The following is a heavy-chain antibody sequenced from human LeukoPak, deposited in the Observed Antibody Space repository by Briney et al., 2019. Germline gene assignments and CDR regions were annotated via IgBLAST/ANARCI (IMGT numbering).Heavy chain of an antibody. D-gene: IGHD6-19*01. CDR3: ARDKTEQWLVLEAFDI. V-gene: IGHV3-21*01. CDR2: ISATSSYI. CDR1: GFTFSSYS. Sequence: GGSLRLSCAASGFTFSSYSMNWVRQTPGKGLEWVSSISATSSYIYYANSARGRFTISRDNAKNSLYLQMNSLRAEDTAVYYCARDKTEQWLVLEAFDIWGQGTVVTVSS. J-gene: IGHJ3*02.